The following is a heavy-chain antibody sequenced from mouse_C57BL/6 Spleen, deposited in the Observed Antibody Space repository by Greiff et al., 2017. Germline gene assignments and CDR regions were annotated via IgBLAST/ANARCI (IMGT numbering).Heavy chain of an antibody. D-gene: IGHD2-5*01. Sequence: QVQLQQSGAELVKPGASVKISCKASGYTFTDYYINWVKQRPGQGLAWIGKIGPGSGSTYSNAKFKGKATHTADKSSSTAYLQISSLTSEDTAVYFCAGSNYLYYFNYWGQGTTLTGAS. CDR3: AGSNYLYYFNY. V-gene: IGHV1-77*01. CDR1: GYTFTDYY. J-gene: IGHJ2*01. CDR2: IGPGSGST.